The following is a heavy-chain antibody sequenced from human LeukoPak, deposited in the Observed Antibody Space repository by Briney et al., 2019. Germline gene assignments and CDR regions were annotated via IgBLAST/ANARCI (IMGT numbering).Heavy chain of an antibody. V-gene: IGHV4-39*01. D-gene: IGHD3-22*01. CDR1: GGSISSSSYY. CDR3: ARHPSSYYYDSSDRRGRDAFDI. Sequence: SETLSLTCTVSGGSISSSSYYWGWIRQPPGKGLEWIGRIYYSGSTYYNPSLKSRVTISVDTSKNQFSLKLSSVTAADTAVYYCARHPSSYYYDSSDRRGRDAFDIWGQGTMVTVSS. CDR2: IYYSGST. J-gene: IGHJ3*02.